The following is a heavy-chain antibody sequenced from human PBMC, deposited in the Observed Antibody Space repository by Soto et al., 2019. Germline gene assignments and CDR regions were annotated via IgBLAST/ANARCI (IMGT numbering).Heavy chain of an antibody. Sequence: QLQLQESGPGLVKPSETLSLTCTVSGGSISSSSYYWGWIRQPPGKGPEWIGSIYYSGSTYYNPSLKSRVTISVDTSKNQFSLKLSSVTAADTAVYYCARRVGATPLNWFDPWGQGTLVTVSS. J-gene: IGHJ5*02. CDR3: ARRVGATPLNWFDP. V-gene: IGHV4-39*01. CDR2: IYYSGST. D-gene: IGHD3-16*01. CDR1: GGSISSSSYY.